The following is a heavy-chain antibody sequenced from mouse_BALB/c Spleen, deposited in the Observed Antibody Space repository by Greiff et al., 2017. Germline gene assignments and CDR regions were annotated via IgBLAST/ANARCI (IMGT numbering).Heavy chain of an antibody. Sequence: EVHLVESGGGLVQPGGSLRLSCATSGFTFTDYYMSWVRQPPGKALEWLGFIRNKANGYTTEYSASVKGRFTISRDNSQSILYLQMNTLRAEDSATYYCARDGGSSYYFDYWGQGTTLTVSS. CDR2: IRNKANGYTT. CDR3: ARDGGSSYYFDY. J-gene: IGHJ2*01. V-gene: IGHV7-3*02. CDR1: GFTFTDYY. D-gene: IGHD1-1*01.